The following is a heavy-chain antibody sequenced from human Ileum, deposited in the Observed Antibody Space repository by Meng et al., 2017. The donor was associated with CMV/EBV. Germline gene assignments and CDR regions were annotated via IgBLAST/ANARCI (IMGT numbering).Heavy chain of an antibody. D-gene: IGHD1-1*01. CDR1: GGSISSGDYY. V-gene: IGHV4-30-4*01. CDR3: ASGSPQLGYV. CDR2: IYYSGST. J-gene: IGHJ4*02. Sequence: QGQLQQAGPGLVKPSQTLSLTCTVSGGSISSGDYYWSWIRQPPGKGLEWIGYIYYSGSTYYNPSLKSRVTISADTSKNQFSLKLNSVTAADTAVYYCASGSPQLGYVWGQGTLVTVSS.